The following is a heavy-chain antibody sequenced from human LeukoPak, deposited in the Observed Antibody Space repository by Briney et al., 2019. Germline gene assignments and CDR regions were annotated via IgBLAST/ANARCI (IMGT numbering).Heavy chain of an antibody. CDR3: ARQLPSFIVVVPAADFDY. Sequence: ASVKVSCKASGYTFTRYYMHWVRQAPGQGLEWMGRINPNSGGTNYAQKFQGRVTITRDTSISTAYMELSRLRSDDTAVYYCARQLPSFIVVVPAADFDYWGQGTLVTVSS. J-gene: IGHJ4*02. D-gene: IGHD2-2*01. V-gene: IGHV1-2*06. CDR1: GYTFTRYY. CDR2: INPNSGGT.